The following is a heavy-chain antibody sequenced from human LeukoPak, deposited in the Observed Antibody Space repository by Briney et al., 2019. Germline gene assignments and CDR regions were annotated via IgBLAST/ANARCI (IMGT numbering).Heavy chain of an antibody. Sequence: GGSLRLSCAASGFTFSGSWTGGGRQAPGKGLGWGANINQVGSEKYYVDSVKGRITISRYNAKNSLYLQMNSLRAEDTAVYYCAIYRSGRGGAFDYWGQGTLVTVSS. CDR3: AIYRSGRGGAFDY. CDR2: INQVGSEK. J-gene: IGHJ4*02. V-gene: IGHV3-7*03. D-gene: IGHD6-19*01. CDR1: GFTFSGSW.